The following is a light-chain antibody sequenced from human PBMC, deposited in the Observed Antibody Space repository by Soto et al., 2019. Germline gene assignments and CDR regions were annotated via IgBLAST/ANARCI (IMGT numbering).Light chain of an antibody. J-gene: IGKJ1*01. V-gene: IGKV1-5*01. Sequence: DIQMTQSPSTLSASVGDRVTITCRASQSISSWLAWYQQKPGTAPKLLIYDASSLESGVPSRFSGSGSGTEFTLTISSLQPDDFATYYGQQYNSYSRTFGQGTKVEIK. CDR3: QQYNSYSRT. CDR2: DAS. CDR1: QSISSW.